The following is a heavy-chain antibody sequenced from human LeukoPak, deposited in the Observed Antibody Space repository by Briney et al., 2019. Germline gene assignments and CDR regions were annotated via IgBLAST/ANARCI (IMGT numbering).Heavy chain of an antibody. V-gene: IGHV3-23*01. J-gene: IGHJ4*02. D-gene: IGHD5-18*01. Sequence: GGSLRLSCAASGFSFSSYAMSWVRQAPGKGLDWVSVISASGGSTYYADSVKGRFTISRDNSKNTLYLQMNSLRAEDTAVYYCAKIGSAMVTRGSFDYWGQGTLVTVSS. CDR2: ISASGGST. CDR1: GFSFSSYA. CDR3: AKIGSAMVTRGSFDY.